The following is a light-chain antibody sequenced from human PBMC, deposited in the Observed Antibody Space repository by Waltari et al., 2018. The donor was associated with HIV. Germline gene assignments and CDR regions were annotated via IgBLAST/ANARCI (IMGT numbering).Light chain of an antibody. CDR3: SSYTSSSTPYV. CDR2: EVS. Sequence: QPALTQPASVSGSPGQSITISCTGTSSDVRGYNYVSCYQQHPGKAPKLMIYEVSNRPSGVSKRFSGSKSGNTASLTISGLQAEDEADYYCSSYTSSSTPYVFGTGTKVTVL. J-gene: IGLJ1*01. V-gene: IGLV2-14*01. CDR1: SSDVRGYNY.